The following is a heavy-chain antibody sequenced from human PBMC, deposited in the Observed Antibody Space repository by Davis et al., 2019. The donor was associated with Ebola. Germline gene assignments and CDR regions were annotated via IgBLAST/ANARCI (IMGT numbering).Heavy chain of an antibody. CDR2: IYHSGST. Sequence: PSETLSLTCTVSGGSISSGGYPWSWIRQPPGKGLEWIGYIYHSGSTYYNPSLKSRVTMSVDTSKNQFSLKLSSVTAADTAVYYCARFCSSTSCYPYDAFDIWGQGTMVTVSS. CDR1: GGSISSGGYP. D-gene: IGHD2-2*01. CDR3: ARFCSSTSCYPYDAFDI. V-gene: IGHV4-30-2*01. J-gene: IGHJ3*02.